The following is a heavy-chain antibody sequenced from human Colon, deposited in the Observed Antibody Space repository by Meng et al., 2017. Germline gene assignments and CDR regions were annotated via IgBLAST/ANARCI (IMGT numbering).Heavy chain of an antibody. D-gene: IGHD5-12*01. CDR1: NFSITSGYY. CDR2: IYHSGIP. V-gene: IGHV4-38-2*02. Sequence: GSLRLSCIVSNFSITSGYYWGWIRQPPGKGLEWIGSIYHSGIPYYNPSLKSRVTLSIDTSENHFSLKLSSVTVADTAVYYCARVASGYPGVYWGQGTLVTVSS. J-gene: IGHJ4*02. CDR3: ARVASGYPGVY.